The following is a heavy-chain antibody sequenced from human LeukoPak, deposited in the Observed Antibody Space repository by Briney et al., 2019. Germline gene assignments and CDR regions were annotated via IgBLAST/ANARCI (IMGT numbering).Heavy chain of an antibody. D-gene: IGHD1-1*01. Sequence: PGGSLRLSCTASGLSFGYSWMSWVRQAPAKGLVWVASIKHDGSETYYVDSVKGRFTISRDSAKNSLYLQMDTLRAEDTAVYYCARAHSGLYDINWPYFFDYWGRGTLVTVSS. CDR2: IKHDGSET. CDR3: ARAHSGLYDINWPYFFDY. V-gene: IGHV3-7*04. CDR1: GLSFGYSW. J-gene: IGHJ4*02.